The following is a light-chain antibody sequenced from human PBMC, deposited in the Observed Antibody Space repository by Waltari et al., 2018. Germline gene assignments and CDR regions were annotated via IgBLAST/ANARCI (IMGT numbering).Light chain of an antibody. J-gene: IGKJ1*01. CDR1: QGISND. Sequence: DIQMTQSPSSLSASVGDSVTITCRASQGISNDLNWYQQRPGKAPKLLIYSASTLQDGGPSRFSGGASGTDFTLTISGLQPEDSAIYWCQQSFSSPRTFGRGTKVEI. CDR2: SAS. V-gene: IGKV1-39*01. CDR3: QQSFSSPRT.